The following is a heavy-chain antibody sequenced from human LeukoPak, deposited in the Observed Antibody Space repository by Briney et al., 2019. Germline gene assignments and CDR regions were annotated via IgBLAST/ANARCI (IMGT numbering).Heavy chain of an antibody. V-gene: IGHV3-23*01. J-gene: IGHJ4*02. D-gene: IGHD3-9*01. CDR2: ISGSGGST. Sequence: GGSLRLSCAASGFTFSSYAMSWVRQAPGKGLEWVSAISGSGGSTYYADSVKGRFTISRDNSKNTLYLQMNSLRAEDTAVYYCAKSLGYDILTVAAFFDYWGQGTLVTVSS. CDR3: AKSLGYDILTVAAFFDY. CDR1: GFTFSSYA.